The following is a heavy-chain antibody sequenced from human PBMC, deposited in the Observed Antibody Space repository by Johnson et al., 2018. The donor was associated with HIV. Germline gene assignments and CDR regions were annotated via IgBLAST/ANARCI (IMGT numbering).Heavy chain of an antibody. CDR2: LFSGGTT. J-gene: IGHJ3*01. CDR3: ARACRDGYTCDVYDV. Sequence: VQLVESGGGLVQPGGSLRLSCAASGFSVSSYYMSWVRQAPGKGLEWVSVLFSGGTTYYADSVRGRFTISRGNSKNTLFLQMNSLRAEDTAVFYCARACRDGYTCDVYDVWGQGTMVTVSS. CDR1: GFSVSSYY. D-gene: IGHD5-24*01. V-gene: IGHV3-66*01.